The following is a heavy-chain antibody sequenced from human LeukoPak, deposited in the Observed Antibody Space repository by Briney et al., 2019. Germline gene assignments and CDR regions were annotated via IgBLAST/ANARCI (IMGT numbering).Heavy chain of an antibody. V-gene: IGHV1-2*02. J-gene: IGHJ4*02. D-gene: IGHD6-19*01. CDR2: INPNSGDA. CDR3: ARSGDPIAVAGTGY. CDR1: GYTFNDYY. Sequence: ASVKVSCKASGYTFNDYYIHWVRQAPGQGLEWMGWINPNSGDANYAQKFQGRVTMTRDTSISTAYMELSRLRSDDTAVYYCARSGDPIAVAGTGYWGQGTLVTVSS.